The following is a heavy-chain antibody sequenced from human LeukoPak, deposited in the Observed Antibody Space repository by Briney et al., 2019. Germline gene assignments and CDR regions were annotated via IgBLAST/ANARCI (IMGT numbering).Heavy chain of an antibody. CDR2: ISAYSANT. V-gene: IGHV1-18*01. J-gene: IGHJ5*02. CDR3: ATTTTGWFAP. D-gene: IGHD1-1*01. Sequence: ASVKVSCKASGYTFTSNGSTWVRQAPGQGLEWMGWISAYSANTNYAQKFQGRVTMTTDTSTSTAYMELRSLRSDDTAVYYCATTTTGWFAPWGQGTLVTVSS. CDR1: GYTFTSNG.